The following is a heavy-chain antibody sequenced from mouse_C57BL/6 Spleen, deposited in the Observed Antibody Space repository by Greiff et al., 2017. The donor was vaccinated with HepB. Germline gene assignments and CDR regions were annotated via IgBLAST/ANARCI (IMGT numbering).Heavy chain of an antibody. CDR3: ARRTMVTNWYFDV. V-gene: IGHV1-39*01. CDR2: INHNYGTT. Sequence: VQLKQSGPELVKPGASVKISCKASGYSFTDYNMNWVKQSNGKSLEWIGVINHNYGTTSNNQKFKGKATLTVDQSSSTAYMQLNSLTSQDSAIYYCARRTMVTNWYFDVWGTGTTVTVSS. J-gene: IGHJ1*03. CDR1: GYSFTDYN. D-gene: IGHD2-1*01.